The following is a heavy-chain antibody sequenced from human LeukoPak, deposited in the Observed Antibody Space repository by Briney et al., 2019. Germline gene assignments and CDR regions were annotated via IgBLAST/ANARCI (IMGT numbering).Heavy chain of an antibody. CDR1: GFTFSSYA. CDR2: IWYDGSNK. D-gene: IGHD1-20*01. Sequence: GGSLRLSCAASGFTFSSYAMSWVRQAPGKGLEWVAVIWYDGSNKYYADSVKGRFTISRDNSKNTLYLQMNSLRAEDTAVYYCARGTDITGTTSGDYWGQGTLVTVSS. V-gene: IGHV3-33*08. J-gene: IGHJ4*02. CDR3: ARGTDITGTTSGDY.